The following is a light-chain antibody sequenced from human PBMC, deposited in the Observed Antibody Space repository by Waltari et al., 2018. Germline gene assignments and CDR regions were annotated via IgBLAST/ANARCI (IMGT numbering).Light chain of an antibody. CDR2: KAS. V-gene: IGKV1-5*03. CDR1: EDIGTW. Sequence: DIQLTQSPSTLSASVGDRVTITCRASEDIGTWLAWYQQNPGKAPELLVYKASRLQSGVPSRFSGRGSGTEFTLTISSLQPEDFATFYCQQFDTYPWTFGQGTKVDIK. CDR3: QQFDTYPWT. J-gene: IGKJ1*01.